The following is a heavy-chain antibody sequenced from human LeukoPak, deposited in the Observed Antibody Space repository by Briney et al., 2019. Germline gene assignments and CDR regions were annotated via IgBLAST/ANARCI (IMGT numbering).Heavy chain of an antibody. V-gene: IGHV4-38-2*02. D-gene: IGHD6-6*01. J-gene: IGHJ4*02. Sequence: SETLSLTCTVSGYSISSGYYWGWIRQPPGKGLEWIGSIYHSGSTYYNPSLKRRVTISVDTSKNQFSLKLSSVTAADTAVYYCARSAYSSSFDYWGQGTLVTVSS. CDR2: IYHSGST. CDR1: GYSISSGYY. CDR3: ARSAYSSSFDY.